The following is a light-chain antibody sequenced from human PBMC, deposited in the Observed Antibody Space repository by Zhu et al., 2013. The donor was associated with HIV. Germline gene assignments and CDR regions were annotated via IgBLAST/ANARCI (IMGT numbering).Light chain of an antibody. V-gene: IGKV3-20*01. J-gene: IGKJ1*01. CDR3: QQYGSSPWT. CDR1: QSVGSY. Sequence: EIVMTQSPATLSVSPGEGATLSCRASQSVGSYLAWYQQKPGQAPRLLIYGASSRATGIPDRFSGSGSGTDFTLTISRLEPEDFAVYYCQQYGSSPWTFGQGTKVEIK. CDR2: GAS.